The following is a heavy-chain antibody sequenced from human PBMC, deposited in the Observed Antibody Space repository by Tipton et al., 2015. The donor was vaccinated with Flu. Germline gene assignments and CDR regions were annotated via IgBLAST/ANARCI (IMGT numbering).Heavy chain of an antibody. CDR1: GFTFSSFW. Sequence: SLRLSCAASGFTFSSFWMSWVRQAPGKGLEWVAVIWYDGNDEYYADSVKGRFTISRDTSKNTLYLQMNSLRAEDTAVYYCARGRWPWRGDDAFDIWGQGTRVTVSS. CDR2: IWYDGNDE. J-gene: IGHJ3*02. CDR3: ARGRWPWRGDDAFDI. D-gene: IGHD3-16*01. V-gene: IGHV3-33*08.